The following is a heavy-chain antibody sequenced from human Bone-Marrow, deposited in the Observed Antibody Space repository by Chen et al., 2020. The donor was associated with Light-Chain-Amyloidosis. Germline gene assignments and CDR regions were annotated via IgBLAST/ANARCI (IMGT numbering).Heavy chain of an antibody. CDR1: GFIFSSYG. Sequence: QVQLVESGGGVVQPGRSLGLACAASGFIFSSYGMHWVRQAPGKGLEWVAVRSYDGSNIDYAGSVKGRVTVSRDNSKNRLYLQMNALRPEETAVYYWAKRGGYKSMDHWGQGTLVTVSS. CDR2: RSYDGSNI. V-gene: IGHV3-30*18. CDR3: AKRGGYKSMDH. J-gene: IGHJ4*02. D-gene: IGHD1-26*01.